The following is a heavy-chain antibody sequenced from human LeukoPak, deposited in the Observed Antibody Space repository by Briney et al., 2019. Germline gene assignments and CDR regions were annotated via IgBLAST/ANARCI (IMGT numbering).Heavy chain of an antibody. CDR3: ARARPRTTVTTSWFDP. CDR1: GYTFTSYG. D-gene: IGHD4-17*01. Sequence: ASVKVSCKASGYTFTSYGISWVRQAPGQGLEWMGWISAYNGNTNYAQKLQGRVTMTTDTSTSTAYMELRSLRSDDTAVYYCARARPRTTVTTSWFDPWGQGTLVTVSS. V-gene: IGHV1-18*01. CDR2: ISAYNGNT. J-gene: IGHJ5*02.